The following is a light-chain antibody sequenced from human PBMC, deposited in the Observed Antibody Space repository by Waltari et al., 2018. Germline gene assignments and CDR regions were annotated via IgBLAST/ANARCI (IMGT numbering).Light chain of an antibody. Sequence: QSVVTQPPSVSAAPGQTVTISCSGSTSNIGSNYVSWYQLLPGTAPKLLIYGVNKRPSGIADRFSGSKSGTSATLGITGLQTGDEAEYHCGTWDNSLNAGVFGGGTKLTVL. J-gene: IGLJ3*02. V-gene: IGLV1-51*01. CDR3: GTWDNSLNAGV. CDR1: TSNIGSNY. CDR2: GVN.